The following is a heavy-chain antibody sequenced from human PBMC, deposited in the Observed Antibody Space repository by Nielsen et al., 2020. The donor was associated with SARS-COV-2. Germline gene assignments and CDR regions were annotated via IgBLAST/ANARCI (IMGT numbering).Heavy chain of an antibody. CDR3: ARRVWSGYLNWFDP. CDR1: GYTFTNYY. J-gene: IGHJ5*02. Sequence: ASVKVSCKASGYTFTNYYMHWVRQAPGQGLEWMGIINTSDGSTTYAQKFQGRVTMTRDTSTRTVYMELRSLRSEDTAVYYCARRVWSGYLNWFDPWGQGTLVTVSS. D-gene: IGHD3-3*01. CDR2: INTSDGST. V-gene: IGHV1-46*01.